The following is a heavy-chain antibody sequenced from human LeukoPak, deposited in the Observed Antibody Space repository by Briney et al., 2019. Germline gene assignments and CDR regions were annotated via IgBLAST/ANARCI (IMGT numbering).Heavy chain of an antibody. D-gene: IGHD6-19*01. V-gene: IGHV4-31*03. CDR3: ARGRYISGWYPLDY. CDR2: IYYSGST. J-gene: IGHJ4*02. Sequence: SETLSLTCTVSGGSISSGGYYWSWICQHPGKGLEWIGYIYYSGSTYYNPSLKSRVTISVDTSKNQFSLKLSSVTAADTAVYYCARGRYISGWYPLDYWGQGSLVTVSS. CDR1: GGSISSGGYY.